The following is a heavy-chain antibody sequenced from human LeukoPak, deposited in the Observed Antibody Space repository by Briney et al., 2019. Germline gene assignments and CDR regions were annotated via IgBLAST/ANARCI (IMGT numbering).Heavy chain of an antibody. D-gene: IGHD4-11*01. CDR1: GYTFTSYG. J-gene: IGHJ6*02. V-gene: IGHV1-69*13. Sequence: ASVKVSCKASGYTFTSYGISWVRQAPGQGLEWMGGIIPIFGTANYAQKFQGRVTITADESTSTAYMELSSLRSEDTAVYYCARAGLTTVTMNYYYGMDVWGQGTTVTVSS. CDR3: ARAGLTTVTMNYYYGMDV. CDR2: IIPIFGTA.